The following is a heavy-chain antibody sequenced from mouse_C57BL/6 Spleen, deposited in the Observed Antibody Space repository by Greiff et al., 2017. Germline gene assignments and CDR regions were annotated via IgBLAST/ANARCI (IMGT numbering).Heavy chain of an antibody. D-gene: IGHD4-1*01. CDR1: GFTFSDYY. J-gene: IGHJ1*03. CDR2: INYDGSST. Sequence: EVKLVESEGGLVQPGSSMKLSCTASGFTFSDYYMAWVRQVPEKGLEWVANINYDGSSTYYLDSLKSRFIISRDNAKNILYLQMSSLKSEDTATYYCAREVAGIWYFDVWGTGTTVTVSS. CDR3: AREVAGIWYFDV. V-gene: IGHV5-16*01.